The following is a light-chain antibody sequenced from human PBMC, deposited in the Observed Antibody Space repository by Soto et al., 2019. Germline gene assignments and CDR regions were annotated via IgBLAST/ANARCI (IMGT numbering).Light chain of an antibody. J-gene: IGKJ4*01. CDR2: AAS. V-gene: IGKV1-12*01. Sequence: DIQMTQSPSSVSASVGDSLTITCRASQGITSWVAWYQHKPGRAPKLLIYAASRLQSGVPSMFGGSGSGTDFTLTISSLQPEDFGTYYCQQTSSFPLTLGGGTKVEIK. CDR1: QGITSW. CDR3: QQTSSFPLT.